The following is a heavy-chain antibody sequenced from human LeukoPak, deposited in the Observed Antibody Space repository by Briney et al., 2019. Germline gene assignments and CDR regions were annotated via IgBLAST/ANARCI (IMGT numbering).Heavy chain of an antibody. Sequence: GGSLRLSCAASGFTFSSYNMTWVRQSPGKGLEWVAYISSSSSTIYCADSVKGRFTISRDNAKNSLYLQMNSLRAEDTAVYYCARAGYSSNWRSFDNWGQGTLVTVSS. CDR1: GFTFSSYN. J-gene: IGHJ4*02. CDR2: ISSSSSTI. V-gene: IGHV3-48*01. CDR3: ARAGYSSNWRSFDN. D-gene: IGHD6-13*01.